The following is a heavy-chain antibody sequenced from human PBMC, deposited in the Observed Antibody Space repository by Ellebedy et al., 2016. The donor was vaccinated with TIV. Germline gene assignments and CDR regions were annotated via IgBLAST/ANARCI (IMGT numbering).Heavy chain of an antibody. V-gene: IGHV1-3*01. CDR2: INAGNGNT. J-gene: IGHJ4*02. CDR1: GYTFTSYA. D-gene: IGHD1-26*01. Sequence: ASVKVSCKASGYTFTSYAMHWVRQAPGQRLEWMGWINAGNGNTTYSQKFQGRVTITRDTSTSTAYMELRSLRSDDTAVYYCARAGWYSGSYWDYWGQGTPVTVSS. CDR3: ARAGWYSGSYWDY.